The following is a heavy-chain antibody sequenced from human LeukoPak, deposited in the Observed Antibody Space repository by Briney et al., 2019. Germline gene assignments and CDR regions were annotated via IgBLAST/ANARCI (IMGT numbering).Heavy chain of an antibody. CDR3: ARGRQEVSMIVVVMTAVSYYLDV. J-gene: IGHJ6*03. CDR1: GGSFRGYY. D-gene: IGHD3-22*01. Sequence: SETLSLTCAFYGGSFRGYYWTWIRQAPGKGLEWIGEINPSGRISYNPSLKSRLTISVAASKNQFSLNLRSLTAADTAVYYCARGRQEVSMIVVVMTAVSYYLDVWGKGTTVTVS. V-gene: IGHV4-34*01. CDR2: INPSGRI.